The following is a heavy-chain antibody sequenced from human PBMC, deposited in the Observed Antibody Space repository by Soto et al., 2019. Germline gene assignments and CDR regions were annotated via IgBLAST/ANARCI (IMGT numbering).Heavy chain of an antibody. CDR3: AKSHRLFCSGGSCYPNYYYYGMDV. CDR1: GFTFSSYA. Sequence: GSLRLTCAASGFTFSSYAMSWVRQAPGKGLEWVSAISGSGGSTYYADSVKGRFTISRDNSKNTLYLQMNSLRAEDTAVYYCAKSHRLFCSGGSCYPNYYYYGMDVWGQGTKGTVS. D-gene: IGHD2-15*01. V-gene: IGHV3-23*01. CDR2: ISGSGGST. J-gene: IGHJ6*02.